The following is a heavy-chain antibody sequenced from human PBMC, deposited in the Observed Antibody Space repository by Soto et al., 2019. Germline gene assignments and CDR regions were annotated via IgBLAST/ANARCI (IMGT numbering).Heavy chain of an antibody. J-gene: IGHJ1*01. CDR3: AHVPSMDTTLGIDTEYFHQ. D-gene: IGHD6-13*01. CDR2: IYWNDDK. Sequence: QITLKESGPTLVKPTQTLTLTCTFSGFSFITNTVGVGWIRQPPGKALEWLALIYWNDDKRYSPSLKSRLTITKDNFKNKVVLTITNMDPVDTAIYYCAHVPSMDTTLGIDTEYFHQWGQGKMVIVS. V-gene: IGHV2-5*01. CDR1: GFSFITNTVG.